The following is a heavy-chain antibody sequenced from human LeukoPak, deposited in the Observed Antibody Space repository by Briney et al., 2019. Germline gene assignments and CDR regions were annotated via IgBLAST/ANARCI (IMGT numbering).Heavy chain of an antibody. CDR3: ARDRRWLRFHGFDI. J-gene: IGHJ3*02. V-gene: IGHV4-31*03. CDR1: GGSISNGDYY. D-gene: IGHD5-12*01. CDR2: IYYSGST. Sequence: SETLSLTCTVSGGSISNGDYYWTWIRQHPGKGLEWVGYIYYSGSTYYNPSLKSRVVISVDTSKNQFSLKLKSVTAADTAVYYCARDRRWLRFHGFDIWGQGTMVTVSS.